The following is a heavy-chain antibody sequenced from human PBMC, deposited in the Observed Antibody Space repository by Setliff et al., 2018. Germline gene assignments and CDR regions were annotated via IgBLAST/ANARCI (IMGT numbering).Heavy chain of an antibody. CDR1: GDAISTYY. CDR2: VSYGGST. CDR3: ARTGTTYYYSCMDV. Sequence: SETLSLTCTVSGDAISTYYWSWLRQPPGKGLEWIGYVSYGGSTKYNPSLESRVTISLDAPKNQFSLKLTSVTAADTAVYYCARTGTTYYYSCMDVWGKGTTVTVSS. V-gene: IGHV4-59*08. D-gene: IGHD3-22*01. J-gene: IGHJ6*03.